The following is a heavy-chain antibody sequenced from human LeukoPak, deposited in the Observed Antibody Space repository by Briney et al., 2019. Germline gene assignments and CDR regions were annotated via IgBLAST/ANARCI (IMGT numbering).Heavy chain of an antibody. V-gene: IGHV3-21*01. D-gene: IGHD4-17*01. CDR3: ARDTYGDYRYNWFDP. J-gene: IGHJ5*02. CDR1: GFTFSSYS. Sequence: GGSLRLXCAASGFTFSSYSMNWVRQAPGKGLEWVSSISSSSSYIYYADSVKGRFTISRDNAKNSLYLQMNSLRAEDTAVYYCARDTYGDYRYNWFDPWGQGTLVTVSS. CDR2: ISSSSSYI.